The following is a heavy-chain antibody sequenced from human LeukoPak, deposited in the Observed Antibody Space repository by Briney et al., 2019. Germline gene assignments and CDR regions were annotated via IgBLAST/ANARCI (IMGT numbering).Heavy chain of an antibody. V-gene: IGHV1-3*04. J-gene: IGHJ4*02. CDR1: EYTFTSYA. D-gene: IGHD2-21*02. Sequence: GASVKVSCKASEYTFTSYAMHWVRQAPGQRLECMGWINTGNGNTKYSQKFQGRVTITRDTSASTAYMDLSSLRSEDTAVYYCARNTETAIPLPYYFDYWGQGTLVTVSS. CDR3: ARNTETAIPLPYYFDY. CDR2: INTGNGNT.